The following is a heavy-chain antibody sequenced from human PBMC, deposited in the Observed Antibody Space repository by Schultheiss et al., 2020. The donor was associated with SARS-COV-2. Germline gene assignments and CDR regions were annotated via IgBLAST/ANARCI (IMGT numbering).Heavy chain of an antibody. V-gene: IGHV4-38-2*02. CDR1: GYSISSGYY. D-gene: IGHD6-13*01. Sequence: SQTLSLTCAVSGYSISSGYYWGWIRQPPGKGLEWIGEIYHSGSTYYNPSLKSRVTISVDTSKNQFSLKLSSVTAADTAVYYCARERISAAAVTWGQGTLVTVSS. CDR2: IYHSGST. J-gene: IGHJ5*02. CDR3: ARERISAAAVT.